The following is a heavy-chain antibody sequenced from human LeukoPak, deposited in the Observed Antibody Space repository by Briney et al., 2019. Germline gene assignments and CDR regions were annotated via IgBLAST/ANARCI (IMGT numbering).Heavy chain of an antibody. CDR2: ISAYNGNT. CDR1: GYTFTSYG. CDR3: ARSDIVVVPAADY. V-gene: IGHV1-18*04. Sequence: GASVTVSCKASGYTFTSYGISWVRQAPGQGLEWVGWISAYNGNTNYAQKLQGRVTMTTDTSTSTAYMELRSLRSDDAAVYYCARSDIVVVPAADYWGQGTLVTVSS. J-gene: IGHJ4*02. D-gene: IGHD2-2*01.